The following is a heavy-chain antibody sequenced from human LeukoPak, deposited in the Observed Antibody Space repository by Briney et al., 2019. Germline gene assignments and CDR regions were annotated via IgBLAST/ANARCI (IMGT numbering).Heavy chain of an antibody. J-gene: IGHJ4*02. CDR3: AKLAGTGGFDY. CDR1: GFTFDDYG. CDR2: INWNGGRT. D-gene: IGHD6-19*01. V-gene: IGHV3-20*04. Sequence: GGSLRLSCAASGFTFDDYGMSWVRQAPGKGLEWVSGINWNGGRTGYADSVKGRLTISRDNAKSSLYLQMNSLRAEDTALYYCAKLAGTGGFDYWGQGTLVTVSS.